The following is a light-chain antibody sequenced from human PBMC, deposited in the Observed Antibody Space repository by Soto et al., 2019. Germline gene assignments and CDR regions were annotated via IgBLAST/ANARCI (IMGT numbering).Light chain of an antibody. CDR3: QQYNNWPPIT. CDR2: GAS. V-gene: IGKV3-15*01. Sequence: EIVMTQSPATLSVSPVEGATLSCRASQSVYSNLAWYQQKPGQAPRLLIHGASTRATGIPARFSGSGSGTEFTLTISSLQSEDFAVYYCQQYNNWPPITFGQGTRLEIK. J-gene: IGKJ5*01. CDR1: QSVYSN.